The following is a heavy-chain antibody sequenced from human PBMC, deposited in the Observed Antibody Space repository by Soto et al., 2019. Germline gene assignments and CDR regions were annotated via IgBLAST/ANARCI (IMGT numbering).Heavy chain of an antibody. D-gene: IGHD4-17*01. J-gene: IGHJ4*02. Sequence: QVLVQESGPGLVKPSQTLTLSCTVSGGSVDSGNHYWNWIRQPPGKGLEWIGYIYYGESTYYNPSLTSRATISVDTSQSRFSLRLTSVTAADTAVYYCARDMGSAMTTRIFDHWGQGTLVTVSS. CDR2: IYYGEST. CDR1: GGSVDSGNHY. CDR3: ARDMGSAMTTRIFDH. V-gene: IGHV4-30-4*01.